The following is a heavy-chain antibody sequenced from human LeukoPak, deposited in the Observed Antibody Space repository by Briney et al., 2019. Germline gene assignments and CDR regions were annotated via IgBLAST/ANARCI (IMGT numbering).Heavy chain of an antibody. J-gene: IGHJ4*02. D-gene: IGHD1-26*01. V-gene: IGHV3-30*18. CDR2: ISYDGSNK. CDR3: AKDVQFSGMESGVFDY. CDR1: GFTFSSYG. Sequence: GRSLRLSCAASGFTFSSYGMHWVRQAPGKGLEWVAVISYDGSNKHYADSVKGRFTISRDNSKNTLYLQMNSLRAEDTAVYYCAKDVQFSGMESGVFDYWGQGTLVTVSS.